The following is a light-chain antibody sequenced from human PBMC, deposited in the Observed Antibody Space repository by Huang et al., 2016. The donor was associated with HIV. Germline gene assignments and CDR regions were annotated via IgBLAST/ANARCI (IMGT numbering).Light chain of an antibody. CDR1: QNINRY. CDR2: GSS. V-gene: IGKV1-39*01. Sequence: DIQITQSPSSLSASVGDRVIITCRASQNINRYLNWYQQQPGKAPKLLISGSSKVQSGVPSSFSGSGSGTHVTLAISSLSPEDSATYYCQQSAVTPRTFGQGTKLEI. CDR3: QQSAVTPRT. J-gene: IGKJ2*01.